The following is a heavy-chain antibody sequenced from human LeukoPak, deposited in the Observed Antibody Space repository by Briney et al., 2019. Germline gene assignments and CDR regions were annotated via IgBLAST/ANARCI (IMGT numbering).Heavy chain of an antibody. CDR1: VGSISSGNW. CDR3: ATAPILRGEGGEHYKYGMDV. D-gene: IGHD2-2*02. J-gene: IGHJ6*02. Sequence: SETLSLTCAVSVGSISSGNWWSWVRQSPGKGLEWIGESYHNGTSNNNPSLKSRVTISADTFKNHFSLKLTSVTAADTAVYYCATAPILRGEGGEHYKYGMDVWGQGTTVIVSS. CDR2: SYHNGTS. V-gene: IGHV4-4*02.